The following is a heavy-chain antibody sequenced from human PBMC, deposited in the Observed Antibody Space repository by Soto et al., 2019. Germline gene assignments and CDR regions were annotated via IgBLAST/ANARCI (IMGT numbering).Heavy chain of an antibody. J-gene: IGHJ4*02. D-gene: IGHD3-22*01. CDR1: GFTFSSYA. Sequence: GGSLRLSCAASGFTFSSYAMHWVRQAPGKGLEWVAVISYDGSNKYYADSVKGRFTISRDNSKNTLYLQMNSLRAEDTAVYYCARIAAYYYDSSCYFPDFVYWGQGTLVTVSS. CDR3: ARIAAYYYDSSCYFPDFVY. V-gene: IGHV3-30-3*01. CDR2: ISYDGSNK.